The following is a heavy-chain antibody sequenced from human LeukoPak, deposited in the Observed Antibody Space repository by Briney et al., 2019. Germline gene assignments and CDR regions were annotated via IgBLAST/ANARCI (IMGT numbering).Heavy chain of an antibody. Sequence: ASVKVSCKASGYTFTGYYMHWVRQALGQRLEWMGWINPNSGGTNYAQKFQGRVTMTRDTSISTAYMELSRLRSDDTAVYYCARDPLYIWWLRTHPGQDYYFDYWGQGTLVTVSS. CDR1: GYTFTGYY. CDR2: INPNSGGT. J-gene: IGHJ4*02. V-gene: IGHV1-2*02. CDR3: ARDPLYIWWLRTHPGQDYYFDY. D-gene: IGHD5-12*01.